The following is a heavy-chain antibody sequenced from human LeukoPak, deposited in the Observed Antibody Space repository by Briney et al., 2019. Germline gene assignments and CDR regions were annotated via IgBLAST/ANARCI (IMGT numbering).Heavy chain of an antibody. D-gene: IGHD3-22*01. CDR2: IIPIFGIG. CDR3: ARIMYYYDSSGYHGEYYFDY. Sequence: SVKVSCKASGGTFTSYAISWVRQAPGQGLEWMGGIIPIFGIGNYAQKFHGRVTITAEESTSTAYMELSSLRSEDTAVYYCARIMYYYDSSGYHGEYYFDYWGQGTLVTVSS. CDR1: GGTFTSYA. V-gene: IGHV1-69*13. J-gene: IGHJ4*02.